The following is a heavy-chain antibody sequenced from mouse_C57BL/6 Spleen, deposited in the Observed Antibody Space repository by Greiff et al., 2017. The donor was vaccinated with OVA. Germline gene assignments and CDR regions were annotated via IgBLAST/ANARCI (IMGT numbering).Heavy chain of an antibody. J-gene: IGHJ4*01. Sequence: QVHVKQSGAELVRPGSSVKLSCKASGYTFTSYWMHWVKQRPIQGLEWIGNIDPSDSETHYNQKFKDKATLTVDKSSSTAYMQLSSLTSEDSAVYYCARTYYSNYVGAMDYWGQGTSVTVSS. CDR2: IDPSDSET. CDR1: GYTFTSYW. CDR3: ARTYYSNYVGAMDY. D-gene: IGHD2-5*01. V-gene: IGHV1-52*01.